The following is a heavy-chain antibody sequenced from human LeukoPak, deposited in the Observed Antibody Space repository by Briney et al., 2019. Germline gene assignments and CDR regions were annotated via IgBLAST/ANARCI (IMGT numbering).Heavy chain of an antibody. CDR2: ISSSSTTI. V-gene: IGHV3-48*04. D-gene: IGHD3-10*01. Sequence: GGSLRLSCAASGFTFSSFTMNWVRQAPGKGLEWVSYISSSSTTIYYADSVKGRFTISRDNAKNSLYLQMNSLTVEDTAVYYCARVRGSGLSYYYMDVWGKGTTVTVSS. CDR3: ARVRGSGLSYYYMDV. J-gene: IGHJ6*03. CDR1: GFTFSSFT.